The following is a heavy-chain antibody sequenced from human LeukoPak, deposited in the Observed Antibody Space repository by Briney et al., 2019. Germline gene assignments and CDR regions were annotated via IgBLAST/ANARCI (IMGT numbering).Heavy chain of an antibody. CDR3: ALVGNCSSTSCLGFDY. V-gene: IGHV7-4-1*02. D-gene: IGHD2-2*01. J-gene: IGHJ4*02. Sequence: ASVKVSCKASGYTFTSYAMNWVRQAPGQGLEWMGWINTNTGNPTYAQGFTGRFVFSLDTSVSTAYLQISSLKAEDTAVYYCALVGNCSSTSCLGFDYWGQGTLVTVSS. CDR1: GYTFTSYA. CDR2: INTNTGNP.